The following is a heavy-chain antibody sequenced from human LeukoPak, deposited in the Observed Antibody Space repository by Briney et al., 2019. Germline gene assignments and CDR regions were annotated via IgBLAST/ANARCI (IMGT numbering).Heavy chain of an antibody. CDR2: IYSGGST. D-gene: IGHD3-10*01. Sequence: GGSLRLSCAASGFTVSSNYMSWVRQAPGKGLEWVSVIYSGGSTYYADSVKGRFTISRDNSKNTLYLQMNSLRAEDTAVYYCARDSSTMEVYFQHWGLGTLVTVSS. J-gene: IGHJ1*01. CDR3: ARDSSTMEVYFQH. CDR1: GFTVSSNY. V-gene: IGHV3-53*01.